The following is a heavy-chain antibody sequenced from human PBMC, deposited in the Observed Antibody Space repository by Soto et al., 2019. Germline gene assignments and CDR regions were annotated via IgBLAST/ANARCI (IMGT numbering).Heavy chain of an antibody. D-gene: IGHD1-26*01. CDR3: VRDGAKTLRDWFDP. V-gene: IGHV4-4*07. CDR2: IYATGTT. J-gene: IGHJ5*02. Sequence: PSETLSLTCTVSGASISGFYWSWIRKSAGKGLEWIGRIYATGTTDYNLSVNIRVVMSVDTSKKQFSLKLRSVTAADTAVYYCVRDGAKTLRDWFDPWGQGISVTVSS. CDR1: GASISGFY.